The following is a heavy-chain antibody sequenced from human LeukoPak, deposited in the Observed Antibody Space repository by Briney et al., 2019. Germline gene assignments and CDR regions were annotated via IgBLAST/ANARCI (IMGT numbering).Heavy chain of an antibody. Sequence: GASVKVSCKASGYTFTSYAMHWVRQAPGQRLEWMGWINAGNGNTKYSQKFQGRVTITRDTSASTAYMELSSLRSEDTAVYYCAREYYYDSSGYYYLFSYYYYYGMDVWGQGTTVTVSS. V-gene: IGHV1-3*01. CDR1: GYTFTSYA. CDR2: INAGNGNT. CDR3: AREYYYDSSGYYYLFSYYYYYGMDV. D-gene: IGHD3-22*01. J-gene: IGHJ6*02.